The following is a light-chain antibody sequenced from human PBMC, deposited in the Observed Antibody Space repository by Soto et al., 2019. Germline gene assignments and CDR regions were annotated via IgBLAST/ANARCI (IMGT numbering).Light chain of an antibody. V-gene: IGKV3-15*01. Sequence: EVVMTQSPSTLSVSPVERATLSFIASQSISSNLAWYQQKPGQAPRLLIYGASTRATGIPARFSGSGSGTEFTLTISSLQSEDFAFYYCQHYNNWPPWTFGQGTKVDIK. CDR3: QHYNNWPPWT. J-gene: IGKJ1*01. CDR2: GAS. CDR1: QSISSN.